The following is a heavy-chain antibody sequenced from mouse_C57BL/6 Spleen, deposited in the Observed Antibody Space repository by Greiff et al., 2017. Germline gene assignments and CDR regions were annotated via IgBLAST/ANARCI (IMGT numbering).Heavy chain of an antibody. J-gene: IGHJ3*01. D-gene: IGHD1-1*01. V-gene: IGHV1-64*01. CDR2: IHPNSGST. CDR1: GYTFTSYW. Sequence: QVQLKQPGAELVKPGASVKLSCKASGYTFTSYWMHWVKQRPGQGLEWIGMIHPNSGSTNYNEKFKSKATLTVDKSSSTAYMQLSSLTSEDSAVYYCARKGDGSSYFAYWGQGTLVTVSA. CDR3: ARKGDGSSYFAY.